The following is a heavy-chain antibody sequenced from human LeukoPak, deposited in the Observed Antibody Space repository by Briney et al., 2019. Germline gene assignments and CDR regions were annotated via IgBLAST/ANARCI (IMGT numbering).Heavy chain of an antibody. CDR3: ARDHSMEYGNWFDP. D-gene: IGHD2/OR15-2a*01. CDR2: ISSYSSYI. J-gene: IGHJ5*02. Sequence: KSGGSLRLSCAASGFSFSSYRMNWVRQAPGKGLEWVSSISSYSSYIYYADSVKGRFTISRDNSKNTLYLQMNSLRAEDTAVYYCARDHSMEYGNWFDPWGQGTLVTVSS. CDR1: GFSFSSYR. V-gene: IGHV3-21*01.